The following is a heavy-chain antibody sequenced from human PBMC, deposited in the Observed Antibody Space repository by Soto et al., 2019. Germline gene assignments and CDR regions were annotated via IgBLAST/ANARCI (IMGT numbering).Heavy chain of an antibody. D-gene: IGHD2-8*01. V-gene: IGHV1-69*13. CDR3: ATSTRRYYTNRISNCSAP. CDR2: IIPIFGTA. Sequence: SVKVSCKASGGTFSSYAISWVRQAPGQGLEWMGGIIPIFGTANYAQKFQGRVTITADESTSTAYMELSSLRSEDTAVYYCATSTRRYYTNRISNCSAPWAQGTLVP. CDR1: GGTFSSYA. J-gene: IGHJ5*02.